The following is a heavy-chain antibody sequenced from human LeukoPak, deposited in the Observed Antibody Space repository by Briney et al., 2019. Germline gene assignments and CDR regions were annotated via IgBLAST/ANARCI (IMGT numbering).Heavy chain of an antibody. CDR3: ARVRRYYGSGSYLGIYYYYYMDV. V-gene: IGHV3-48*03. J-gene: IGHJ6*03. Sequence: GGSLRLSCAASGFTFSSYEMNWVRQAPGKGLEWVSYISSSGSTIYYADSEKGRFTISRDNAKHSLYLQMNSLRAEDTAVYYCARVRRYYGSGSYLGIYYYYYMDVWGKGTTVTISS. D-gene: IGHD3-10*01. CDR1: GFTFSSYE. CDR2: ISSSGSTI.